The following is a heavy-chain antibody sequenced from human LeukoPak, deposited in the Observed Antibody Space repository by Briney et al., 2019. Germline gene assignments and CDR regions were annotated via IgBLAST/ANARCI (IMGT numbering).Heavy chain of an antibody. V-gene: IGHV3-48*01. CDR2: ISGDSKTI. D-gene: IGHD3-22*01. CDR3: ARDRHSSVDY. J-gene: IGHJ4*02. Sequence: GSLRLSCAASGFTFSTYSMIWVRQAPGKGLEWLSYISGDSKTIYYAGSVKGRFTISRDNAKNSLYLQLISLRAEDTAVYYCARDRHSSVDYWGQGTLVTVSS. CDR1: GFTFSTYS.